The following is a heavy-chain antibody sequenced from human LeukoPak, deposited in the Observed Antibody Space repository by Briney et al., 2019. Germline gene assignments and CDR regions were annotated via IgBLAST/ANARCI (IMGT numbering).Heavy chain of an antibody. CDR3: ARDRAVGVTDFDY. V-gene: IGHV3-74*01. Sequence: GGSLRLSCAASGFTFSSYWMHWVRQAPGKGLVWVSGINSDGTYTNYAASVKGRFTFSRDNAQNPLYLQMNSLRAEDTAVYYCARDRAVGVTDFDYWGQGTLVTVSS. J-gene: IGHJ4*02. CDR1: GFTFSSYW. D-gene: IGHD2-21*02. CDR2: INSDGTYT.